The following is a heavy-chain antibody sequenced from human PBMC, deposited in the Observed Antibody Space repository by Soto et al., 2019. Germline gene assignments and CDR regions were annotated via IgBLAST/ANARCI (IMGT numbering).Heavy chain of an antibody. CDR3: ARDGKYYYDSSGYYWYFDL. V-gene: IGHV4-59*01. D-gene: IGHD3-22*01. Sequence: SETLSLTCTVSGGSISSYYWSWIRQPPGKGLEWIGYIYYSGSTNYNPSLKSRVTISVDTSKNQFSLKLSSVTAADTAVYYCARDGKYYYDSSGYYWYFDLWGRGTLVTISS. CDR1: GGSISSYY. J-gene: IGHJ2*01. CDR2: IYYSGST.